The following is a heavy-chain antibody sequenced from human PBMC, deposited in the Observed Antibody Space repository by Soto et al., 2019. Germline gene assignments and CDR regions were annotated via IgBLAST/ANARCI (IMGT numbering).Heavy chain of an antibody. J-gene: IGHJ6*02. D-gene: IGHD4-17*01. Sequence: SETLSLTCTVSGGSISSYYWSWIRQPAGKGLEWIGRIYTSGSTNYNPSLKSRDTMSVDTSKNQFSLKLSSVTAADTAVYYCARDLGYGGNSAPYYYYYGMDVWGQGTTVTVSS. CDR1: GGSISSYY. V-gene: IGHV4-4*07. CDR2: IYTSGST. CDR3: ARDLGYGGNSAPYYYYYGMDV.